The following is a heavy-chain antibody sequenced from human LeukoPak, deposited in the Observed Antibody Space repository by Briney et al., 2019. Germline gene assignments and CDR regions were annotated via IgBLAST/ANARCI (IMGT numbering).Heavy chain of an antibody. CDR2: INQDGTEK. Sequence: GGSLRLSCAASGFTFSSYWMTWVRQAPGKGLEWVANINQDGTEKYYVDSVKGRFTISRDNAKNPLYLQMNSLRAEDTAVYYCAELGITMIGGVWGKGPTVTISS. CDR1: GFTFSSYW. V-gene: IGHV3-7*01. J-gene: IGHJ6*04. CDR3: AELGITMIGGV. D-gene: IGHD3-10*02.